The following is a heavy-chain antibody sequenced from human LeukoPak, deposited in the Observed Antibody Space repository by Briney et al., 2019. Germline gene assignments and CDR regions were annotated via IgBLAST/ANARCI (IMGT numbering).Heavy chain of an antibody. V-gene: IGHV3-30-3*01. D-gene: IGHD6-19*01. CDR3: ATYDNGWHLTY. Sequence: GGSLRLSCAASGFTFSSYAMHWVRRAPGKGLEWVAVISYDGSNKYYADSVKGRFTISRDNARNSLFLQMNSLRVEDTAVYFCATYDNGWHLTYWGQGTLVTVSS. CDR1: GFTFSSYA. CDR2: ISYDGSNK. J-gene: IGHJ4*02.